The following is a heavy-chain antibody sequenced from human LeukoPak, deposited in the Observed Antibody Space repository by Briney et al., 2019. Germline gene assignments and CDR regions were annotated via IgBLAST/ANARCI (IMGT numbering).Heavy chain of an antibody. Sequence: SETLSLTCAVYGGSFSGYYWSWIRQPPGKGLEWIGEINHSGSTNYNPSLKSRVTISVDTSKNQFSLKLSSVTAADTAVYYCARGRVLLWFGEGDYFDYWGQGTLVTVSS. J-gene: IGHJ4*02. CDR1: GGSFSGYY. CDR3: ARGRVLLWFGEGDYFDY. CDR2: INHSGST. D-gene: IGHD3-10*01. V-gene: IGHV4-34*01.